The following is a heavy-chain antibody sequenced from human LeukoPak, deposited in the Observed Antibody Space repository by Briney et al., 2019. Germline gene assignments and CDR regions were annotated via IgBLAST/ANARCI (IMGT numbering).Heavy chain of an antibody. CDR3: AKDNSAYSDYDGGDY. Sequence: GRSLTPSCAPAGFSFSSCGIHSVRHCPGNWRELVAFIRDDGSNKYYADSMKGRFTISRDNSSDTLHLQMNSLRSEDTAVYYCAKDNSAYSDYDGGDYWGQGPLVTVSS. CDR1: GFSFSSCG. D-gene: IGHD4-11*01. CDR2: IRDDGSNK. V-gene: IGHV3-30*02. J-gene: IGHJ4*02.